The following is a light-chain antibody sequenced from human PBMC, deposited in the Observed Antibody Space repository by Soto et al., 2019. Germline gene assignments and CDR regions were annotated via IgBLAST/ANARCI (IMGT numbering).Light chain of an antibody. Sequence: QSVLTQPPSVSGAPGQRVTISCTGSSSNIGADYAVHWYQQLPGTAPKLLIFDNNKRPSGVPDRFSGSKSDSSASLAITWLQPEDEADYYCQSYDNSLSGSEVFGGGTQLTVL. CDR2: DNN. CDR3: QSYDNSLSGSEV. J-gene: IGLJ2*01. V-gene: IGLV1-40*01. CDR1: SSNIGADYA.